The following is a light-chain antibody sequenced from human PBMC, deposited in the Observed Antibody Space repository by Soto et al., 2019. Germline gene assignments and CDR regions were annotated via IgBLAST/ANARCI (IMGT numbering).Light chain of an antibody. CDR3: CPYAGSSTLV. CDR2: EGS. Sequence: QSALTQPASVSGSPGQSINISCTGTSSDVGSYNLVSWYQQHRGKAPKLMIYEGSKRPSGVSNRFSGSKSGNTASLTISGRHAEDEADYYCCPYAGSSTLVFGGGTKLTVL. J-gene: IGLJ2*01. V-gene: IGLV2-23*01. CDR1: SSDVGSYNL.